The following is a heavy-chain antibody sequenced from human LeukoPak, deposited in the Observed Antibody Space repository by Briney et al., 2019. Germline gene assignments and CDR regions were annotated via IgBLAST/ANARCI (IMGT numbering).Heavy chain of an antibody. D-gene: IGHD1-1*01. CDR2: ISSSSSYI. J-gene: IGHJ4*02. CDR3: ARDDWNDRDFDY. CDR1: GFTFSSYS. V-gene: IGHV3-21*01. Sequence: GGSLTLSCAASGFTFSSYSMNWLGQAPGKGVEWVSSISSSSSYIYYAHSVKGRFTISRENAKNSLYLQMNSPRAEDTAVYYCARDDWNDRDFDYWGQGTLVTVSS.